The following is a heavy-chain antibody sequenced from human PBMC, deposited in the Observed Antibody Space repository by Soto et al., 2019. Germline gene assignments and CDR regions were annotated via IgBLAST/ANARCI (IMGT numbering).Heavy chain of an antibody. CDR2: ISWNSGSI. J-gene: IGHJ4*02. CDR1: GFTFDDYA. CDR3: AKEGGVVGSLFDY. V-gene: IGHV3-9*01. Sequence: EVQLVESGGGLVQPGRSLRLSCAASGFTFDDYAMHWVRQAPGKGLEWVSGISWNSGSIGYADSVKGRFTISRDNAKNPLYLQMNSLRAEDTALYYCAKEGGVVGSLFDYWGQGTLVTVSS. D-gene: IGHD6-13*01.